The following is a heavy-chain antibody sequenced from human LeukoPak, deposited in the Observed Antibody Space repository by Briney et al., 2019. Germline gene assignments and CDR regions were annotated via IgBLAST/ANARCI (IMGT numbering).Heavy chain of an antibody. D-gene: IGHD2-15*01. Sequence: ASVKVSCKASGYTFTSCDINWVRQATGQGLEWMGWMNPNSGNTGYAQKFQGRVTMTRDTSISTAYMELSSLRSEDTAMYYCARKNYCSGGSCYSRGWFDPWGQGTLVTVSS. V-gene: IGHV1-8*01. CDR3: ARKNYCSGGSCYSRGWFDP. J-gene: IGHJ5*02. CDR2: MNPNSGNT. CDR1: GYTFTSCD.